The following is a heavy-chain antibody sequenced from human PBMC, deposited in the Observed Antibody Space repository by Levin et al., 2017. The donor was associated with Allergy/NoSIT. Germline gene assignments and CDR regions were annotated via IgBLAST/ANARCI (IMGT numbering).Heavy chain of an antibody. D-gene: IGHD3-9*01. CDR2: IYYSGST. CDR1: GGSISSYY. V-gene: IGHV4-59*08. J-gene: IGHJ3*01. CDR3: ARGGEYDILTGYYNAPVGN. Sequence: SETLSLTCTVSGGSISSYYWSWIRQPPGKGLEWIGYIYYSGSTNYNPSLKSRVTISVDTSKNQLSLKLSSVTAADTAVYYCARGGEYDILTGYYNAPVGNWGQGTMVTVSS.